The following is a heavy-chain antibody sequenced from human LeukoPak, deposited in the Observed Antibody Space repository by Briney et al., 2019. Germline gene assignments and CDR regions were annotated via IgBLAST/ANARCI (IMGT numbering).Heavy chain of an antibody. J-gene: IGHJ4*02. V-gene: IGHV3-33*01. CDR2: IWYDGSNK. D-gene: IGHD3-3*01. CDR1: GFTFSSYG. CDR3: ARGWALTIFGGSFDY. Sequence: GGSLRLSCAASGFTFSSYGMHWVRQAPGKGLEWVAVIWYDGSNKYYADSVKGRFTISRDNSKNTLYLQMNSLRAEDTAVYYCARGWALTIFGGSFDYWGQGTLVTVSS.